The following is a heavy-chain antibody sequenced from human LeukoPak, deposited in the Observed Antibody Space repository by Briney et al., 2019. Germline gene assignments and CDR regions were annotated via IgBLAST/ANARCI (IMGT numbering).Heavy chain of an antibody. V-gene: IGHV3-7*01. CDR2: IKQDGSET. Sequence: PGGSLRLSCAASGFTFSSYSMNWVRQAPGKGPEWVANIKQDGSETYYVESVKGRFTISRDNAKNSLYLQMNSLRAEDTAVYYCVRDRGYCSGGNCYSVLDYWGQGTLLTVSS. D-gene: IGHD2-15*01. CDR1: GFTFSSYS. J-gene: IGHJ4*02. CDR3: VRDRGYCSGGNCYSVLDY.